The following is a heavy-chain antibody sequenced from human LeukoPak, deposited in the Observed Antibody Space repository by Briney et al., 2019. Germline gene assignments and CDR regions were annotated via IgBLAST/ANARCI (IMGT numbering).Heavy chain of an antibody. J-gene: IGHJ4*02. CDR1: GYTFTSYY. Sequence: ASVKVSCKASGYTFTSYYVHWVRQAPGQGLEWMGRINPSSGDTNYAQNFQGRVTMTRDTSISTAYMELSRLRSDDTAVYYCATTSGYFYYWGQGTLVTVSS. D-gene: IGHD1-26*01. V-gene: IGHV1-2*06. CDR3: ATTSGYFYY. CDR2: INPSSGDT.